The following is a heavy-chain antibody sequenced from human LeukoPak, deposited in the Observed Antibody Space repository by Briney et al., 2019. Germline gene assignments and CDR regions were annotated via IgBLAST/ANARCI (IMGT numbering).Heavy chain of an antibody. CDR2: IKQDGSEK. CDR3: VRDVWYFDY. D-gene: IGHD5/OR15-5a*01. V-gene: IGHV3-7*05. CDR1: GFTFSSYW. J-gene: IGHJ4*02. Sequence: GGSLRLSCAASGFTFSSYWMSWVRQAPGKGLEWVANIKQDGSEKYYVDSVNGRFTISRDNAKNSLYLQVNSLRAEDTAVYYCVRDVWYFDYWGQGTLVTVSS.